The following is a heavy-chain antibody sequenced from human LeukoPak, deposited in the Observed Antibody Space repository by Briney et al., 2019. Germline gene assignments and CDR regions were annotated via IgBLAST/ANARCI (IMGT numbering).Heavy chain of an antibody. CDR1: GYTFTSYD. D-gene: IGHD2-2*01. V-gene: IGHV1-8*01. Sequence: ASVKVSCKASGYTFTSYDINWVRQATGQGLEWMGWMNPNSGNTGYAHKFQGRVTMTRNTSISTAYMELSSLRSEDTAVYYCARSPELLGYCSSTSCPREIDYWGQGTLVTVSS. CDR3: ARSPELLGYCSSTSCPREIDY. J-gene: IGHJ4*02. CDR2: MNPNSGNT.